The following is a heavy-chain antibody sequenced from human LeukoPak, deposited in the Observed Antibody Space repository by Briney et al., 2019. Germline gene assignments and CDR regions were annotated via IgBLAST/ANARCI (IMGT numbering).Heavy chain of an antibody. J-gene: IGHJ4*02. V-gene: IGHV4-59*08. CDR3: ARQGMNTATFDY. CDR2: VYYSGST. CDR1: GGSISSSY. D-gene: IGHD4-17*01. Sequence: PSETLSLTCTVSGGSISSSYWSWIRQAPGKGLEWIGYVYYSGSTNYNPSPKSRVTISVDTSKNQFSLKLSSVTAADSAVYYCARQGMNTATFDYWGQGTLVTVSS.